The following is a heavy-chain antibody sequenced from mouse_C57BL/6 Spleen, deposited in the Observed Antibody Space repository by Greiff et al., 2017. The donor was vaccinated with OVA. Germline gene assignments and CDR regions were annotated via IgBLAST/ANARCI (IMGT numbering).Heavy chain of an antibody. CDR1: GFTFSDYG. Sequence: EVQLVESGGGLVKPGGSLKLSCAASGFTFSDYGMHWVRQAPEKGLEWVAYISSGSSTIYYADTVKGRFTISRDNAKNTLFLQMTSLRSEDTAMYYCAQGADGTVVERFAYWGQGTLVTVSA. CDR3: AQGADGTVVERFAY. D-gene: IGHD1-1*01. V-gene: IGHV5-17*01. CDR2: ISSGSSTI. J-gene: IGHJ3*01.